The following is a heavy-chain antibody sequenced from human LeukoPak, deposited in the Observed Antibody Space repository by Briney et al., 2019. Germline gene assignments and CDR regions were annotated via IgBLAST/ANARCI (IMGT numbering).Heavy chain of an antibody. CDR3: AKVSWSRSDRDY. Sequence: PGGSLRLSCAASGLTFNAYDLSWVRQAPGKGPDWVSGITGSGGTAVYADSVKGRFTISRDNSKNTLYLQMNSLRAEDTAVYYCAKVSWSRSDRDYWGQGTLVTVSS. D-gene: IGHD3-3*01. CDR1: GLTFNAYD. CDR2: ITGSGGTA. V-gene: IGHV3-23*01. J-gene: IGHJ4*02.